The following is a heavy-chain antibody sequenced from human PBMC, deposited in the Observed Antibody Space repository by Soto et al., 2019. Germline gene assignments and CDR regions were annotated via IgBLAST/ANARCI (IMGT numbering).Heavy chain of an antibody. J-gene: IGHJ6*03. V-gene: IGHV1-69*02. CDR2: IIPILGIA. Sequence: GASVKVSCKASGGTFSSYTISWVRQAPGQGLEWMGRIIPILGIANYAQKFQGRVTITADKSTSTAYMELSSLRSEDTAVYYCARVERGRGNSYYYYLDVWGKGTTVTVSS. CDR1: GGTFSSYT. CDR3: ARVERGRGNSYYYYLDV.